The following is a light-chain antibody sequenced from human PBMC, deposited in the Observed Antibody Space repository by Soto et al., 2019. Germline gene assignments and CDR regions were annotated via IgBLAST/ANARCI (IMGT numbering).Light chain of an antibody. CDR2: GAS. V-gene: IGKV3-15*01. CDR1: HSVSTN. Sequence: EIVMTQSPATLSVSPGERATVSCRASHSVSTNVAWYAQNPGQAPRLVIHGASTRATGIPDKFSGSGSGTEFTLTISSLHSEDLAVYYCQQYNYWPRTFGQGTKLEIK. J-gene: IGKJ2*01. CDR3: QQYNYWPRT.